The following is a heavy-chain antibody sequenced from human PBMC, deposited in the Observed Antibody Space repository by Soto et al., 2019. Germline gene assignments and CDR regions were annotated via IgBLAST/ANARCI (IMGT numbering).Heavy chain of an antibody. D-gene: IGHD1-26*01. CDR1: GFTFSNYW. J-gene: IGHJ4*02. CDR2: IKGDGSEK. Sequence: EVQLVESGGGLVQPGGSLRLSCAASGFTFSNYWMSWVRQAPGKGLEWVANIKGDGSEKYYMDSMKGRFTISRDNAENSLYLQLNSLRVEDTALYYCARDSRRVGATSDLDYWGQGTLVTVSS. V-gene: IGHV3-7*01. CDR3: ARDSRRVGATSDLDY.